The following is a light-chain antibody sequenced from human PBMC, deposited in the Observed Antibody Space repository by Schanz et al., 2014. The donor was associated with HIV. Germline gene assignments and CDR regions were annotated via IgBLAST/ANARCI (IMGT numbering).Light chain of an antibody. CDR3: QYFGNSGGT. CDR1: QSVSSNF. J-gene: IGKJ4*01. V-gene: IGKV3-20*01. Sequence: EIVLTQSPGTLSLSLGERATLSCRASQSVSSNFLAWYQQKPNQAPRLLMYGASNRATGIPDRFSGTGSGTDFTLTISRLEPEDFAVYFCQYFGNSGGTFGGGTKVEIK. CDR2: GAS.